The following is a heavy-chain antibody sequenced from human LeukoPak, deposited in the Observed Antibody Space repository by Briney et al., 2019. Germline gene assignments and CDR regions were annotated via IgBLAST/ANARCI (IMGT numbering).Heavy chain of an antibody. J-gene: IGHJ4*02. CDR3: ARGGDTAMVRWYFDY. Sequence: SVKVSCKASGGTFGSYAISWVRQAPGQGLEWMGGIIPIFGTANYAQKFQGRVTITTDESTSTAYMELSSLRSEDTAVYYCARGGDTAMVRWYFDYWGQGTLVTVSS. V-gene: IGHV1-69*05. CDR2: IIPIFGTA. D-gene: IGHD5-18*01. CDR1: GGTFGSYA.